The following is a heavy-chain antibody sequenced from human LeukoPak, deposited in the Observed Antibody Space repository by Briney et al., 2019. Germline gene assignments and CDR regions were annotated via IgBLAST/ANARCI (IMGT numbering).Heavy chain of an antibody. Sequence: PSDTLSLTCTLSGGSISIYYWICIPPPPAKALHFSVYIYYSESTNHNPPLKWLVSISVDMSKPRFSLTPISHPPAAPPFYYSGSTNYNPSLKSRVTISVDTSSNQFSLKRNSVTAAETAVYYCARRAYGSGSFNRYHFDYWGQGTLVAVSS. CDR1: GGSISIYY. D-gene: IGHD3-10*01. J-gene: IGHJ4*02. CDR3: GSTNYNPSLKSRVTISVDTSSNQFSLKRNSVTAAETAVYYCARRAYGSGSFNRYHFDY. V-gene: IGHV4-59*08. CDR2: IYYSEST.